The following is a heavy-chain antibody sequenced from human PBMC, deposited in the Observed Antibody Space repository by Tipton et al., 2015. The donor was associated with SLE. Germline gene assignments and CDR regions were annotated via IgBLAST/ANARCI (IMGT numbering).Heavy chain of an antibody. J-gene: IGHJ4*02. CDR2: VYYTGNT. CDR1: GASITGHTYY. D-gene: IGHD5-18*01. V-gene: IGHV4-39*07. CDR3: ARSDTAMVPFDY. Sequence: LRLSCTVSGASITGHTYYWGWIRQPPGKGLEWIGSVYYTGNTYSNPSLKSRVTMSVDTSKNQFSLKLSSVTAADTAVYYCARSDTAMVPFDYWGQGTLVTVSS.